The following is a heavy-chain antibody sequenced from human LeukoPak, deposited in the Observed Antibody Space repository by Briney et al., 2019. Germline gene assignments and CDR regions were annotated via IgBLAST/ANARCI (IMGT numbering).Heavy chain of an antibody. D-gene: IGHD3-9*01. CDR3: ASPPPLTGYYYYYGTDV. J-gene: IGHJ6*02. CDR1: GGSFSGYY. Sequence: SETLSLTCAVYGGSFSGYYWSWIRQPPGKGLEWIGEINHSGSTNYNPSLKSRVTISVDTSKNQFSLKLSSVTAADTAVYYCASPPPLTGYYYYYGTDVWGQGTTVTVSS. V-gene: IGHV4-34*01. CDR2: INHSGST.